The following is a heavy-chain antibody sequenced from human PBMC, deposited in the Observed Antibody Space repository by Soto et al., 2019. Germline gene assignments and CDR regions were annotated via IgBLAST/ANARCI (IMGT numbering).Heavy chain of an antibody. CDR3: VRGTSAWKGVDV. V-gene: IGHV3-11*04. Sequence: QVQLVESGGGLVKPGGSLRLSCAASGFTFSDYYMSWIRQAPGKGLEWVSFISSSGSTIYYADSVKGRFTMSRDNAKNAVYLQMNSLRVEDTGVYYCVRGTSAWKGVDVWGQGTTVIVSS. CDR1: GFTFSDYY. D-gene: IGHD1-1*01. CDR2: ISSSGSTI. J-gene: IGHJ6*02.